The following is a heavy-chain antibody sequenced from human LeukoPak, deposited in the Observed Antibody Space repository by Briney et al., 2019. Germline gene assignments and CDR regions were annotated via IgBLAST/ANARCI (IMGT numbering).Heavy chain of an antibody. D-gene: IGHD6-13*01. CDR3: ARGRYSSSWYTRAEYFQH. CDR2: IIPIFGTA. Sequence: SVKVSCKASGGTFSSYAISWVRQAPGQGLEWMGGIIPIFGTANYAQKFQGRVTITTDESTSTAYMELSSLRPEDTAVYYCARGRYSSSWYTRAEYFQHWGQGTLVTVSS. J-gene: IGHJ1*01. CDR1: GGTFSSYA. V-gene: IGHV1-69*05.